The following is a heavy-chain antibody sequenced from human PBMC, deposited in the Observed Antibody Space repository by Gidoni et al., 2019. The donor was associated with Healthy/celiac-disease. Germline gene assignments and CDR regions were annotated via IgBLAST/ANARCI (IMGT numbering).Heavy chain of an antibody. D-gene: IGHD6-19*01. V-gene: IGHV4-59*01. CDR2: IYYSGST. CDR1: VVSIIIYY. J-gene: IGHJ3*02. Sequence: QVQLQESDPGLVKPSETLSLTCTVSVVSIIIYYWRWIRQPPGKGLEWIGYIYYSGSTTYNPSLKSRVTIAVDTSKNQFSLKLSSVTAADTAVYYCAREGSGWYGTGEEDAFDIWGQGTMVTVSS. CDR3: AREGSGWYGTGEEDAFDI.